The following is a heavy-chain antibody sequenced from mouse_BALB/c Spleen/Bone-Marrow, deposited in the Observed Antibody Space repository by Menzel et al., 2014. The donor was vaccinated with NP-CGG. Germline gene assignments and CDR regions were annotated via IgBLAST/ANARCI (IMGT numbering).Heavy chain of an antibody. CDR2: INPSTGYT. Sequence: QVQLQQPGAELAKPGASVKMSCKASGYNFISYWMHWVKQRPGQGLEWIGYINPSTGYTEYNQKFKDKATLTADKSSSKAYMQLSSLTSEDSAVYYCARNYDYDGGYYAMDYWGQGTSVPVSS. CDR1: GYNFISYW. CDR3: ARNYDYDGGYYAMDY. J-gene: IGHJ4*01. V-gene: IGHV1-7*01. D-gene: IGHD2-4*01.